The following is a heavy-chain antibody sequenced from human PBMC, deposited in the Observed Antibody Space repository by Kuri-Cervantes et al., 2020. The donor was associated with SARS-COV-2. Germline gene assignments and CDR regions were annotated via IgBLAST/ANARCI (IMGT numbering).Heavy chain of an antibody. Sequence: ASVKVSCKASGGTFSSYAINWVRQATGQGLEWMGWMNPNSGNTGYAQKFQGRVTITADKSTSTAYMELSSLRSEDTAVYYCARHTTIGSTVTHFDYWGQGTLVTVSS. V-gene: IGHV1-8*03. CDR2: MNPNSGNT. D-gene: IGHD5/OR15-5a*01. CDR1: GGTFSSYA. J-gene: IGHJ4*02. CDR3: ARHTTIGSTVTHFDY.